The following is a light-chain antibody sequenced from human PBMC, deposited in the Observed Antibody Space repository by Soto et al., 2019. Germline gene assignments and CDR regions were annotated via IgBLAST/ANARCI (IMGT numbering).Light chain of an antibody. CDR2: DAS. CDR1: QSVSVF. V-gene: IGKV3-11*01. Sequence: EIVLTKSPATLSFSPGERATLSCRASQSVSVFLAWYQHIPGQAPRLLIYDASSRASGIPARFSGCRSGTDFTLTISKLEPDDSAVDYCQQRSSWYYTFGQGTKLQIK. CDR3: QQRSSWYYT. J-gene: IGKJ2*01.